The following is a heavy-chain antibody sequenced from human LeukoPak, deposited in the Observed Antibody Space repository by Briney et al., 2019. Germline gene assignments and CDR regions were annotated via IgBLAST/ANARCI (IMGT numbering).Heavy chain of an antibody. V-gene: IGHV4-59*08. J-gene: IGHJ4*02. CDR2: IYYKGNT. Sequence: PSETLSLTCAVSGGSIYSHYWGWIRQPPGKGLEWIGDIYYKGNTNYNPSLKSRVTISLDTSKNHLSLTLTSVVAADTAIYYCMRRDTGWNYSAYGGQGILVTVSS. CDR1: GGSIYSHY. CDR3: MRRDTGWNYSAY. D-gene: IGHD6-19*01.